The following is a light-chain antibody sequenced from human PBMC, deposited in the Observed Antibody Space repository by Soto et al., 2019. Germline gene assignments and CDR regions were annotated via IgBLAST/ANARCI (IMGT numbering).Light chain of an antibody. CDR3: QQSYSTPVT. CDR1: QSVSNY. Sequence: IQMTQSPSSLSASVGDRVPITCRASQSVSNYLNWYQQKPGKAPKLLIYAASSLQSGVPSGFSGSGSGTDFTLTISRLQPEDFATYYCQQSYSTPVTFGGGTKVDIK. CDR2: AAS. J-gene: IGKJ4*01. V-gene: IGKV1-39*01.